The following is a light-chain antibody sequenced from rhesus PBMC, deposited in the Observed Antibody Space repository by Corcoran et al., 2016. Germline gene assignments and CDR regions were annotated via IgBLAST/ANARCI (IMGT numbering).Light chain of an antibody. J-gene: IGKJ3*01. CDR1: QGISSY. Sequence: DIQMTQSPSSLSASVGDRVTITCRASQGISSYLAWYQQKPGKAPKPLIYYSSNLESGVPSRFSGIGSGTEFTLTISSLQPEDFATYYCQQYNSAPFTFGPGTKLDIK. V-gene: IGKV1-37*01. CDR3: QQYNSAPFT. CDR2: YSS.